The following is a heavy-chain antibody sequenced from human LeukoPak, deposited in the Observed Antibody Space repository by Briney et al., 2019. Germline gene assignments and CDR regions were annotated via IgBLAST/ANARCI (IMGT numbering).Heavy chain of an antibody. CDR3: ARGGQAGTGDL. V-gene: IGHV3-7*01. D-gene: IGHD3-10*01. CDR2: IKQDGSET. Sequence: GGSLGLSCAASGFTFRSYWMTWVRQSPGKGLEWVANIKQDGSETYHVDSVKGRFTISRDNAKDSLYLEMNSLRAEDTAVYYCARGGQAGTGDLWGQGTLVTVSS. CDR1: GFTFRSYW. J-gene: IGHJ5*02.